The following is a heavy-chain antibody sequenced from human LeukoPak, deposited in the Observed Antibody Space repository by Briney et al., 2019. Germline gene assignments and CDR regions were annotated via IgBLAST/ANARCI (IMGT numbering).Heavy chain of an antibody. CDR3: ARVGPEAAFDY. J-gene: IGHJ4*02. V-gene: IGHV3-64*02. CDR2: INYKGGTT. CDR1: GFTLSSFS. Sequence: GGSLRLSCAASGFTLSSFSMHWVRQSPGRGLEYVSAINYKGGTTYYADSVKGRFTISRDNSKNTLYLQMASLRGEDMAVYYCARVGPEAAFDYWGQGTLVTVSS. D-gene: IGHD1-14*01.